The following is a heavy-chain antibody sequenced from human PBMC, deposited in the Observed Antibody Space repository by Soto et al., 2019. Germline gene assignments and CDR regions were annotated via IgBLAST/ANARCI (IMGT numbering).Heavy chain of an antibody. J-gene: IGHJ6*02. D-gene: IGHD6-13*01. CDR3: AREGEEAAAPGGDYYGMDV. V-gene: IGHV1-69*12. CDR1: GGTFSSYA. Sequence: QVQLVQSGAEVKKPGSSVKVSCKASGGTFSSYAISWVRQAPGQGLEWMGGIIPIFGTANYAQKFQGRVTITADESTSTAYMELSRLRSEDTDVYYCAREGEEAAAPGGDYYGMDVWGQGTTVTVSS. CDR2: IIPIFGTA.